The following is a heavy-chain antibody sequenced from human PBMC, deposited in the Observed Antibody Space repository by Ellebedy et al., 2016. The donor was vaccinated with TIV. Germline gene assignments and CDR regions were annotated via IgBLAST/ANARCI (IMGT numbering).Heavy chain of an antibody. Sequence: MPGGSLRLSCAVYGASFSGYYWSWIRQPPGKGLEWIGEMHHSGSTNYIPSLKGRVTMSVDTSKNQFSLKLSSLTAADTAVYFCARESDSQFYFDYWGQGSLVTVSS. CDR2: MHHSGST. CDR1: GASFSGYY. V-gene: IGHV4-34*01. CDR3: ARESDSQFYFDY. J-gene: IGHJ4*02.